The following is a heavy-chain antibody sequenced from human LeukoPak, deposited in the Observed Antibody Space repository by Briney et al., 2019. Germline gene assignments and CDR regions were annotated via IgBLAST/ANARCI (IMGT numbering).Heavy chain of an antibody. CDR3: ARHVSSDLRIVVVTSDWYFDL. Sequence: SETLSLTCSVSGGSITSSRYYWGWIRQSPGGGLEWIGTIYYSGSTYYNPSLRSRVTISADTSKNQFSVNLSPVTAADTAVYYCARHVSSDLRIVVVTSDWYFDLWGRGTLVTVSS. CDR2: IYYSGST. J-gene: IGHJ2*01. V-gene: IGHV4-39*01. D-gene: IGHD2-21*02. CDR1: GGSITSSRYY.